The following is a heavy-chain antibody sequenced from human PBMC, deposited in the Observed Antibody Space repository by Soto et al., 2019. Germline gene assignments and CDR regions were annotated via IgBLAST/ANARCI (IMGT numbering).Heavy chain of an antibody. D-gene: IGHD2-2*01. Sequence: ASVKVSCKASGYTFTSYSMHWVRQAPGQRLEWMGWINAGNGNTKYSQKFQGRVTITRDTSASTAYMELSSLRSEDTAVYYCARRVSSTSFYYYGMDVWGQGTTVTVSS. CDR1: GYTFTSYS. V-gene: IGHV1-3*01. CDR2: INAGNGNT. CDR3: ARRVSSTSFYYYGMDV. J-gene: IGHJ6*02.